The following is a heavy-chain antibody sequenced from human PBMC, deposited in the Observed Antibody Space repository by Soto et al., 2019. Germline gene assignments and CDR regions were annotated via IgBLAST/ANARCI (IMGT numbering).Heavy chain of an antibody. V-gene: IGHV5-51*01. CDR3: ARHGSPHYYYYGMDV. J-gene: IGHJ6*02. D-gene: IGHD3-10*01. Sequence: HWESLKISCKGSGYSFTNYWIGWVRQMPGKGLEWMGIIYPGDSDTRYSPSFQGQVTVSADKSISTAYLQWSSLKASDTAMYYCARHGSPHYYYYGMDVWGQGTTVTVSS. CDR1: GYSFTNYW. CDR2: IYPGDSDT.